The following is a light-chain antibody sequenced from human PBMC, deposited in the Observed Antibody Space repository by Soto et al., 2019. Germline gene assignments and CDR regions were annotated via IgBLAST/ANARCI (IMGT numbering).Light chain of an antibody. CDR2: GNS. CDR3: CSYAGSYTPYV. V-gene: IGLV1-40*01. Sequence: QSVLTQPPSVSGAPGQRVTISCTGSSSNIGAGYDVHWYQQLPGTAPKLLIYGNSNRPSGVPDRFSGSKSGTSASLTTSGLQAEDEADYYCCSYAGSYTPYVFGTGTKVTVL. J-gene: IGLJ1*01. CDR1: SSNIGAGYD.